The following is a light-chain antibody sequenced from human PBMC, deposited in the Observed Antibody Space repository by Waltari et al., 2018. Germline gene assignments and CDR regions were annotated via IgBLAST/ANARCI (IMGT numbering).Light chain of an antibody. CDR1: QSVGGN. J-gene: IGKJ5*01. V-gene: IGKV3-11*01. Sequence: IVLTQSPATLPSSPGQRGTLSCTASQSVGGNLAWYQQKLGQAPRLLIYDASNRATGIPARFSGSGSGTDFTLTISSLEPEDFAVYYCQQRRTWPSITFGQGTRLDI. CDR3: QQRRTWPSIT. CDR2: DAS.